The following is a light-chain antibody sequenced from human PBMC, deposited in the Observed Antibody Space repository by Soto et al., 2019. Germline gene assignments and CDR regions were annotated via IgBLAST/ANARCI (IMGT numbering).Light chain of an antibody. CDR3: AAWDDTLKRYV. J-gene: IGLJ1*01. Sequence: QSVLTQPPSASETPGQTVSISCSGSNSNIASNTVNWYQHLPGTAPKLLIYYNNQRPSGVPDRFSGSKSGTSASLAISGLQSEDESDHYCAAWDDTLKRYVSGPGTKVTVL. V-gene: IGLV1-44*01. CDR1: NSNIASNT. CDR2: YNN.